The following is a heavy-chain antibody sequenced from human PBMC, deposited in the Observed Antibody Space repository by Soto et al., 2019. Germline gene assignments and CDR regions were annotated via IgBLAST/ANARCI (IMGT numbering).Heavy chain of an antibody. V-gene: IGHV3-23*01. CDR1: GFTFSSYA. Sequence: EVQLLESGGGLVQPGGSLVLSCAASGFTFSSYAMSWVRQAPGKGLEWVSSISGGGNDAYYADSVKGRFTISRDNSRNTLYLQMNSLRADDTAVHYCARSLFLASTGIEPFDFWGKGTLVTVSS. D-gene: IGHD6-13*01. CDR3: ARSLFLASTGIEPFDF. J-gene: IGHJ4*02. CDR2: ISGGGNDA.